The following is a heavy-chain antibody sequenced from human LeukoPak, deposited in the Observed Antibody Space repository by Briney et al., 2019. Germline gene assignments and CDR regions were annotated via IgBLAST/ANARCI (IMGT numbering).Heavy chain of an antibody. V-gene: IGHV3-30-3*01. D-gene: IGHD3-10*01. Sequence: PGGSLRLSCEASGFTFRNYVIHWVRQAPGKGLEWVAVTSSDLNVKLYADSVKGRFTISRDNSRSTLYLQMNSLRPEDTAIYYCAREGYYGSGSPPSLYFDYWGQGTVVTVSS. CDR1: GFTFRNYV. CDR3: AREGYYGSGSPPSLYFDY. CDR2: TSSDLNVK. J-gene: IGHJ4*02.